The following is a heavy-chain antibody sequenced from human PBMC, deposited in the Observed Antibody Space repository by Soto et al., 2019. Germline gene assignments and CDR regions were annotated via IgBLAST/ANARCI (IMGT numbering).Heavy chain of an antibody. V-gene: IGHV1-8*01. CDR2: MNPKSGDT. CDR1: GYTFTDYG. Sequence: QVQLVQSGAEVKMPGASVKVSCKASGYTFTDYGINWVRQATGQGLEWMGWMNPKSGDTVYAQKFQGRVSMTTATPISTAYMEMNSLKSADPAVYYCARGGYSVVGAPAYWGQGTLVTVSS. D-gene: IGHD1-26*01. J-gene: IGHJ4*02. CDR3: ARGGYSVVGAPAY.